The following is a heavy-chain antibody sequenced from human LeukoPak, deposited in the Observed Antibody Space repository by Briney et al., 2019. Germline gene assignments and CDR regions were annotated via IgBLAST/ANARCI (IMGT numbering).Heavy chain of an antibody. D-gene: IGHD3-3*01. J-gene: IGHJ5*02. CDR2: LSGSGGST. V-gene: IGHV3-23*01. Sequence: GGSLRLSCAASGFTFSSYAMSWVRQAPGKGLDWVSALSGSGGSTYYADSVKGRFTISRDNSKNTLYLQMNSLRAEDTAVYYCAKAEDYDFWSGYYKNWFDPWGQGTLVTVSS. CDR3: AKAEDYDFWSGYYKNWFDP. CDR1: GFTFSSYA.